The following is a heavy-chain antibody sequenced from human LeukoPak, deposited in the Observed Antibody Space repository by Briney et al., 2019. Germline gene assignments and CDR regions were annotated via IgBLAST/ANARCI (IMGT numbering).Heavy chain of an antibody. V-gene: IGHV3-48*01. CDR2: ISSSSSTI. D-gene: IGHD2-2*03. CDR1: GFTFSSYS. CDR3: ACLDIVVVPAATAKNWFDP. J-gene: IGHJ5*02. Sequence: GGSLRLSCAASGFTFSSYSMNWVRQAPGKGLEWVSYISSSSSTIYYADSVKGRFTISRDNAKNSLYLQMNSLRAEDTAVYYCACLDIVVVPAATAKNWFDPWGQGTLVTVSS.